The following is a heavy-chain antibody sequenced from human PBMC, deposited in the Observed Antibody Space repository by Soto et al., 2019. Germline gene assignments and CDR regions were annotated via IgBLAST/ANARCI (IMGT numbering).Heavy chain of an antibody. D-gene: IGHD1-1*01. CDR1: GYTFTSYA. Sequence: QVQLVQSGAEVKKPGASVKVSCKASGYTFTSYAMHWVRQAPGQRLEWMGWINAGNGNTKYSQKFQGRVTITRDTSASTAYMELSSLRSEDTAVYYCAREAVSLERGNPMYYFDYWGQGTLVTVSS. V-gene: IGHV1-3*01. J-gene: IGHJ4*02. CDR3: AREAVSLERGNPMYYFDY. CDR2: INAGNGNT.